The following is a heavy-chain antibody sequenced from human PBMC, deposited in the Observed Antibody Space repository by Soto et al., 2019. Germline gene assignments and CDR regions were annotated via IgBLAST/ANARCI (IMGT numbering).Heavy chain of an antibody. J-gene: IGHJ5*02. D-gene: IGHD1-26*01. CDR1: GDSVSSGIYY. Sequence: PSETLSLTCTVSGDSVSSGIYYWSWIRQPPGKGLELIGFIEYTGSTNYSPSLKSRVNISLDTSKNQFSLKLTSVTAADTAVYYCARDMHAGFTHYFDPWGQGTLVTV. CDR2: IEYTGST. V-gene: IGHV4-61*01. CDR3: ARDMHAGFTHYFDP.